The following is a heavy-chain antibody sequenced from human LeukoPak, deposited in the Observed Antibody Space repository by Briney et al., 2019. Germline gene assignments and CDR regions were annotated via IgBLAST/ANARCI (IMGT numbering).Heavy chain of an antibody. CDR1: GFTFSSDW. Sequence: PGGSLRLSCAASGFTFSSDWMNWVRQAPGRGLEWVAIINQDGSVKGSVDSVKGRFIISRDNAKNSLYLQMNSLRAEDTAVYYCARGGIQVSGIDEFDYWGQGTLVTVSS. CDR2: INQDGSVK. V-gene: IGHV3-7*04. J-gene: IGHJ4*02. D-gene: IGHD5-18*01. CDR3: ARGGIQVSGIDEFDY.